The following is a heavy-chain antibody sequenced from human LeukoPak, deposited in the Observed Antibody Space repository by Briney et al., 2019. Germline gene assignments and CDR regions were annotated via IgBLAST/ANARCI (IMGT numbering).Heavy chain of an antibody. CDR3: ARAGARRVVVAASWFDP. CDR2: IIPIFGTA. V-gene: IGHV1-69*06. Sequence: ASVKVSCKASGGTFSSYAISWVRQAPGQGLEWMGGIIPIFGTANYAQKFQGRVTITADKSTSTAYMELSSLRSEDTAVYYCARAGARRVVVAASWFDPWGQGTLVTVSS. CDR1: GGTFSSYA. J-gene: IGHJ5*02. D-gene: IGHD2-15*01.